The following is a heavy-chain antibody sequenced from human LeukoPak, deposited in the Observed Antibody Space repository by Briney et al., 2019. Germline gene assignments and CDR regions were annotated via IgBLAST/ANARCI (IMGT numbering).Heavy chain of an antibody. CDR3: AAIGASRGSDS. V-gene: IGHV4-38-2*02. Sequence: SETLSLTCTVSDFSISSDYNWGWIRQPPGKGLEWIGSFYHSGSSYYNPSLKSRVTISVDTSKNQFSLKLSSVTAADTAVYYCAAIGASRGSDSWGQGTLVTVSS. CDR1: DFSISSDYN. J-gene: IGHJ4*02. D-gene: IGHD5-12*01. CDR2: FYHSGSS.